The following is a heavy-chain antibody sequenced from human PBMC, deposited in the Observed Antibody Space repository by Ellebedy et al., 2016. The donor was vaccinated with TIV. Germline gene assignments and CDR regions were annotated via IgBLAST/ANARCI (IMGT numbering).Heavy chain of an antibody. J-gene: IGHJ6*02. Sequence: GESLKISCAASGFTFGDYYMSWIRQAPGKGLEWVSFISSSRTTHYADSVQGRFTISRDKSKNTLYLQMNSLRAEDTAVYYCVKNSDYYFYAMDVWGQGTTVTVSS. CDR3: VKNSDYYFYAMDV. D-gene: IGHD2/OR15-2a*01. CDR2: ISSSRTT. V-gene: IGHV3-69-1*01. CDR1: GFTFGDYY.